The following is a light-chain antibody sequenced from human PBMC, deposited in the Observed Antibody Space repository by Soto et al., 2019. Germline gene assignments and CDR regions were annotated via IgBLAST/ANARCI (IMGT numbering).Light chain of an antibody. CDR3: SSYTSSSTPHVV. CDR2: DVS. Sequence: QSVLTQPASVSGSPGQSITISCTGTRSDVGGYNYVSWYQQHPGKAPKLMIYDVSNRPSGVPNRFSGSKSGNTASLTISGLQAEDEADYYCSSYTSSSTPHVVFGGGTKLTVL. V-gene: IGLV2-14*01. J-gene: IGLJ2*01. CDR1: RSDVGGYNY.